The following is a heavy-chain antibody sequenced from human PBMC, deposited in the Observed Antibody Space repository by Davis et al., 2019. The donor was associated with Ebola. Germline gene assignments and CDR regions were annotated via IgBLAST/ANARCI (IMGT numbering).Heavy chain of an antibody. D-gene: IGHD4-11*01. CDR1: GYTFSNYG. CDR2: ISASNANT. V-gene: IGHV1-18*04. CDR3: ARVVEDSNYPTIYYFDF. Sequence: ASVTVSCKASGYTFSNYGFSWVRQAPGQGLEWVAWISASNANTHYAQKVQGRVTVTADTTTSTAYMELRSLRSDDTAVYYCARVVEDSNYPTIYYFDFWGQGTLVTVSS. J-gene: IGHJ4*02.